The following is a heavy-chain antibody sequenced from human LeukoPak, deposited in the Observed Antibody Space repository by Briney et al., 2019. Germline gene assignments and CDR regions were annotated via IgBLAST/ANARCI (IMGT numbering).Heavy chain of an antibody. V-gene: IGHV3-53*01. CDR1: GFSFSTIY. Sequence: SGGSLRLSCAASGFSFSTIYMTWVRQAPGKGLEWVSLIYPAGGTYYTDSVKGRFTISRDNSNNTLYLQMNSLRAEDTAVYYCARGGYSYGLDYWGQGTLVTVSS. D-gene: IGHD5-18*01. CDR3: ARGGYSYGLDY. CDR2: IYPAGGT. J-gene: IGHJ4*02.